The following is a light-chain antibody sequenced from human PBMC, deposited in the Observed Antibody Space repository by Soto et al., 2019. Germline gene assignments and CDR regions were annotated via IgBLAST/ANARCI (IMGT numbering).Light chain of an antibody. Sequence: EIVLTQSPGTLSLSPGERATLSCRASQSVSSSYLAWYQQKPGQAPRLLIYDASSRATGIPDRFSGSGSETEFTLTINRVEPEDFAVYYCQQYGDSPPRTFGQGTNVEL. CDR1: QSVSSSY. CDR2: DAS. V-gene: IGKV3-20*01. CDR3: QQYGDSPPRT. J-gene: IGKJ1*01.